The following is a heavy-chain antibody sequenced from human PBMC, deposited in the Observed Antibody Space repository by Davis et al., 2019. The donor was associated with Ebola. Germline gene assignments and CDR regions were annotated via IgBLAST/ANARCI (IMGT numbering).Heavy chain of an antibody. CDR1: GFTFSSYS. Sequence: GESLKISCAASGFTFSSYSMNWVRQAPGKGLEWVSSISSSSSYIYYADSVKGRFTISRDNAKNSLYLQMNSLRAEDTAVYYCARDEVYSYSYYYYGMDVWGKGTTVTVSS. D-gene: IGHD5-18*01. CDR2: ISSSSSYI. CDR3: ARDEVYSYSYYYYGMDV. J-gene: IGHJ6*04. V-gene: IGHV3-21*01.